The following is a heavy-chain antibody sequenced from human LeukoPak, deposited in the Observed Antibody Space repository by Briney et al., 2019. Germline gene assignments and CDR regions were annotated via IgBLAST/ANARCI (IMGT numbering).Heavy chain of an antibody. V-gene: IGHV4-61*02. CDR1: GGSVSSGSRY. J-gene: IGHJ4*02. CDR2: IYTRGST. CDR3: ARDADYSTGWYY. Sequence: TLSLTCTVSGGSVSSGSRYWNWIRQPAGKGLEWIGRIYTRGSTNYNPSLRSRVTISVDTSKNQFSLKLSSVTAADTAVYYCARDADYSTGWYYWGQGTLVTVSS. D-gene: IGHD6-19*01.